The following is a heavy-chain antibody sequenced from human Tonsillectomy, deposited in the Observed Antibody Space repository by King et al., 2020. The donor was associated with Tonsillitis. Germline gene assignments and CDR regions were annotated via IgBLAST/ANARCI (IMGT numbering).Heavy chain of an antibody. V-gene: IGHV3-33*08. D-gene: IGHD6-6*01. CDR1: GFTFSSYG. CDR3: ARAESSSGYYYYYMDV. CDR2: IWYDGSNK. Sequence: VQLVESGGGVVQPGRSLRLSCAASGFTFSSYGMHWVRQAPGKGLEWVAVIWYDGSNKYFADSVKGGFTISRDNSKNTLYLQMNSLRAEDTAVYYCARAESSSGYYYYYMDVWGKGTTVTVSS. J-gene: IGHJ6*03.